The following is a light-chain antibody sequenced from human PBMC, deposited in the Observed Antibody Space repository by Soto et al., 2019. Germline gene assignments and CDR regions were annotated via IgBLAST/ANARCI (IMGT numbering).Light chain of an antibody. J-gene: IGLJ2*01. Sequence: QSVLTQPPSVSAAPGQTVTISCSGSSSNIGKNYVSWYQQFPRTAPKFLIFDNNKRTSGTPDRFSGSKSGTSATLDITGVQTGDEADYFCGTWDSSLSAVVFGGGTKLTVL. CDR2: DNN. V-gene: IGLV1-51*01. CDR1: SSNIGKNY. CDR3: GTWDSSLSAVV.